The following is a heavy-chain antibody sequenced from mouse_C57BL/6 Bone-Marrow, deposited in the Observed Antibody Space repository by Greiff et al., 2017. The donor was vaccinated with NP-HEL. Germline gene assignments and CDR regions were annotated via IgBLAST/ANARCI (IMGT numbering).Heavy chain of an antibody. J-gene: IGHJ2*01. CDR1: GYTFTSYT. CDR3: ARFLQIYYYGSSEYFDY. V-gene: IGHV1-4*01. CDR2: INPSSGYT. D-gene: IGHD1-1*01. Sequence: QVQLQQSGAELARPGASVKMSCKASGYTFTSYTMHWVKQRPGQGLEWIGYINPSSGYTKYNQKFKDKATLTADKSSSTVYMQLSSLTSEDSAVYYCARFLQIYYYGSSEYFDYWGQGTTLTVSS.